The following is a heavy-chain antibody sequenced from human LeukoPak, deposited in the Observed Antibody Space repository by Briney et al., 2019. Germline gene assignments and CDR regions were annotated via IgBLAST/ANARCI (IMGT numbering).Heavy chain of an antibody. CDR1: VYAFTIYS. D-gene: IGHD4-17*01. Sequence: ASVKVSCKASVYAFTIYSMHWVRQAPGQGLEWMGIIDPSGGSTRFEQRFQGRVTMTRDTSTSTVYMDLSSLRSEDTAVYYCARAVPGFYYYGMDVWGQGTTVTVSS. CDR3: ARAVPGFYYYGMDV. J-gene: IGHJ6*02. CDR2: IDPSGGST. V-gene: IGHV1-46*01.